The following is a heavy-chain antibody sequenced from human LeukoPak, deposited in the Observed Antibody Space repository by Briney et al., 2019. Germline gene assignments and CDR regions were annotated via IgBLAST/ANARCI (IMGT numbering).Heavy chain of an antibody. D-gene: IGHD6-6*01. Sequence: PSETLSLTCAVYGGSFSGYYWSWIRQPPGKGLEWIGEINHSGSTNYNPSLKSRVTISVDTSKNQFSLKLSSVTAADPAVYYFAIIMGPFYSSSPHPFNYGGQGPRVTV. V-gene: IGHV4-34*01. CDR1: GGSFSGYY. CDR2: INHSGST. CDR3: AIIMGPFYSSSPHPFNY. J-gene: IGHJ4*02.